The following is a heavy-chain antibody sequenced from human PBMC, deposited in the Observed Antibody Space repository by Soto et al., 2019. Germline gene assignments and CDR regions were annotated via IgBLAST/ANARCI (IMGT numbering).Heavy chain of an antibody. V-gene: IGHV3-15*07. CDR1: GFPFTSAW. CDR2: IKGKTSGETR. J-gene: IGHJ4*02. Sequence: EVQLVESGGGLVKAGESLRLCCVVSGFPFTSAWLHWVRQAPGKGLEWVARIKGKTSGETRDYAAPVKGRFTISRDDSKNTVWLQMNSLKSEDSAVYYCAADYSGGTYPIDYWGQGRLVTVSS. CDR3: AADYSGGTYPIDY. D-gene: IGHD1-26*01.